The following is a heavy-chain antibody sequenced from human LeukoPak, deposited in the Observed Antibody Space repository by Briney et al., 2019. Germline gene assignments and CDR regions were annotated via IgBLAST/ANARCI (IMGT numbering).Heavy chain of an antibody. J-gene: IGHJ4*02. CDR3: ARGEEVVAAPDY. Sequence: PGGSLRLSCAASGFTFSSYSMNWVRQAPGKGLEWVSSISSSSSYIYYADSVKGRFTISRDNAKNSLYLQMNSLRAEDTAVYYCARGEEVVAAPDYWGQGTLVTVSS. CDR1: GFTFSSYS. V-gene: IGHV3-21*01. CDR2: ISSSSSYI. D-gene: IGHD2-15*01.